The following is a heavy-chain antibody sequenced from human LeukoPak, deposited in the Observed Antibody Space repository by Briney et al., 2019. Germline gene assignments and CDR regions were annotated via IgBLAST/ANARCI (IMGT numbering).Heavy chain of an antibody. J-gene: IGHJ3*02. D-gene: IGHD1-26*01. Sequence: ASVKVSCKASGYTFTSYYMHWVRQAPGQGLEWMGIINPSGGSTSYAQKFQGRVTMTRDTSTSTAYMELRSLRSDDTAVYYCARGYWELHAFDIWGQGTMVTVSS. CDR3: ARGYWELHAFDI. CDR2: INPSGGST. V-gene: IGHV1-46*01. CDR1: GYTFTSYY.